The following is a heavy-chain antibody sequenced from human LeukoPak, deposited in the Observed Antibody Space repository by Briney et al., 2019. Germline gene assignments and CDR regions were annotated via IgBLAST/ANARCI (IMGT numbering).Heavy chain of an antibody. CDR2: ISYDGSNE. V-gene: IGHV3-30*18. CDR3: AKEFNRGLPDY. CDR1: GLTVTNAW. J-gene: IGHJ4*02. D-gene: IGHD2-21*01. Sequence: GGSLRLSCSASGLTVTNAWMNWVRQAPGKGLEWVAVISYDGSNEYYADSVKGRFTISRDNSKNTLYLQMSSLRAEDTAVYYCAKEFNRGLPDYWGQGTLVTVPS.